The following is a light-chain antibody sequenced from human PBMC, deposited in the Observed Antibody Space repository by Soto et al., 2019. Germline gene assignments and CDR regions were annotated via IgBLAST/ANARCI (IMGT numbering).Light chain of an antibody. V-gene: IGKV3-11*01. CDR3: QQRSNWPPWT. CDR1: QSVSNY. J-gene: IGKJ1*01. CDR2: DES. Sequence: EIVLTQSPGTLSLSPGERATLSCRASQSVSNYLAWYQRKPGQAPRLLIYDESNRATGSPAMFSGSGAGTDFSPTISSREPEDFAVYYCQQRSNWPPWTFGQGTKVDIK.